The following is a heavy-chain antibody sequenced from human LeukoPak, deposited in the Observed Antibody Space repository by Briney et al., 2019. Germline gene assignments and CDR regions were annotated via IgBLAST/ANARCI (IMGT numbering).Heavy chain of an antibody. CDR3: ARHKSWLPHDY. Sequence: SETLSLTCTVSGVSISSSTYYWGWIRQPPGKGLEWIGSIYYSGSTYYNPSLESRVTISVDTSKNQFSLKLSSVTAADTAVYYCARHKSWLPHDYWGQGTLVIVSS. V-gene: IGHV4-39*01. D-gene: IGHD5-12*01. J-gene: IGHJ4*02. CDR2: IYYSGST. CDR1: GVSISSSTYY.